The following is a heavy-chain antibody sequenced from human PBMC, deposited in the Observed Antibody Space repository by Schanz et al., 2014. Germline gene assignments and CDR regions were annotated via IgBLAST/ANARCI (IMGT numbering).Heavy chain of an antibody. CDR2: IDGEGGDT. Sequence: EVQLVESGGGLVQPGRSLRLSCAASGFTFDVFGMSWVRQVPGKGPEWVSRIDGEGGDTRYADSVKGRFTVFRDNARNMVFLQMNSLRVDDTGVYYCVRDERISSGVWFDPWGQGTLVTVSS. D-gene: IGHD6-19*01. CDR1: GFTFDVFG. CDR3: VRDERISSGVWFDP. J-gene: IGHJ5*02. V-gene: IGHV3-74*01.